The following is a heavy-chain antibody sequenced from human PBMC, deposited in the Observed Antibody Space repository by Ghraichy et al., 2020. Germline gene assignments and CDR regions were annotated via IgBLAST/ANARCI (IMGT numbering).Heavy chain of an antibody. CDR2: FDPEDGET. J-gene: IGHJ4*02. D-gene: IGHD4/OR15-4a*01. CDR3: ATAFRPVLSLDF. CDR1: GYPLSEFS. V-gene: IGHV1-24*01. Sequence: ASVKVSCRVSGYPLSEFSIHWVRQAPGKGLEWMGSFDPEDGETVFAQMFEGRVTMTDDTSADTAYMELSSLRPEDTAVYYCATAFRPVLSLDFWGQGTLVTASS.